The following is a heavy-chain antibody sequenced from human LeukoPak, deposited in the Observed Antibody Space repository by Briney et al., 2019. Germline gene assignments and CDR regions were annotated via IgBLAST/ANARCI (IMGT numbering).Heavy chain of an antibody. Sequence: GGSLRLSCAASGFTFDDFAMHWVRHVPGKGLEWVSGISRDSGSIVYADSVKGRFTISRDNAKNSLYLQMNSLRAEDTALYYCAKDIRGSGSYLGFDYWGQGALVTVSS. V-gene: IGHV3-9*01. CDR1: GFTFDDFA. J-gene: IGHJ4*02. CDR3: AKDIRGSGSYLGFDY. CDR2: ISRDSGSI. D-gene: IGHD3-10*01.